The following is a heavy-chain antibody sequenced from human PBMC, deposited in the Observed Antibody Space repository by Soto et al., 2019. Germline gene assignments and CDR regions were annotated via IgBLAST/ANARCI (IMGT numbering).Heavy chain of an antibody. J-gene: IGHJ5*02. Sequence: GASVKVSSKASGYTFTGYYMHWVRQAPGQGLEWMGWINPNSGGTNYAQKFQGWVTMTRDTSISTAYMELSRLRSDDTAVYYCASAAAGTRKDWFDPWGQGTLVTVSS. CDR3: ASAAAGTRKDWFDP. V-gene: IGHV1-2*04. CDR1: GYTFTGYY. D-gene: IGHD6-13*01. CDR2: INPNSGGT.